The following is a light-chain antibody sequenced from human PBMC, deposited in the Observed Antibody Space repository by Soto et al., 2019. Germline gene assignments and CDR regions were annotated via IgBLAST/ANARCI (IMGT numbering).Light chain of an antibody. V-gene: IGKV1-5*03. J-gene: IGKJ1*01. CDR3: QQYNTYSKT. Sequence: NQMTQSPSILSASVGDRVTITCLASQSISSWLAWYQQKPGKAPNLLIYKASHLENGVPSRFSGSGSGTEFTLTISSLQSDDFATYFCQQYNTYSKTFGQGTNVDIK. CDR1: QSISSW. CDR2: KAS.